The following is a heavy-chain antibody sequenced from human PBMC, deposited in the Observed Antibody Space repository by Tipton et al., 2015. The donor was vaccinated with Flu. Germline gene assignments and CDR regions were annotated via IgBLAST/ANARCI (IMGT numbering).Heavy chain of an antibody. Sequence: SLRLSCAASGFTFSSYWMSWVRQAPGKGLEWVANIKQDGSEKYYVDSVKGRFTISRDNAKNSLYLQMNSLRAEDTAVYYCARGVAGYSGYDSWYYFDYWGQGTLVTVSS. CDR1: GFTFSSYW. J-gene: IGHJ4*02. CDR2: IKQDGSEK. D-gene: IGHD5-12*01. CDR3: ARGVAGYSGYDSWYYFDY. V-gene: IGHV3-7*01.